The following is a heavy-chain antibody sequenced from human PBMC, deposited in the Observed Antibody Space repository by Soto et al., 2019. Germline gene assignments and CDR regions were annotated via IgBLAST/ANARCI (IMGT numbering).Heavy chain of an antibody. CDR2: ISSNGKYR. CDR3: AREAGNDAFDI. Sequence: GGSLRLSCAASRFTFSDYYMTWIRQAPGKGLEWVSYISSNGKYRGYADSVKGRFTISRDNAKNSLYLQMNSLRAEDTAVYYCAREAGNDAFDIWGQGTMVTVSS. J-gene: IGHJ3*02. V-gene: IGHV3-11*06. D-gene: IGHD1-1*01. CDR1: RFTFSDYY.